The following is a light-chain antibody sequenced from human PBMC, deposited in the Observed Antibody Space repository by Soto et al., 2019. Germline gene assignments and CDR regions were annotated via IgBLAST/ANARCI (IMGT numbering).Light chain of an antibody. CDR3: QHYNNWPAYT. J-gene: IGKJ2*01. CDR1: QSVSSN. V-gene: IGKV3-15*01. Sequence: EIVMTQSPATLSVSPGERATLSCRASQSVSSNLAWYQQKPGQAPRLLIYGASTRATGIPGRFSGSVSGTEFTLTISSLQSEDFAVYYCQHYNNWPAYTFGQGTKLEIK. CDR2: GAS.